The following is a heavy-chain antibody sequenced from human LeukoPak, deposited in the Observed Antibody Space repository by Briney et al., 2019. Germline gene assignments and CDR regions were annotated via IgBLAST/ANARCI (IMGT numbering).Heavy chain of an antibody. J-gene: IGHJ5*02. CDR2: IDISSSST. CDR3: ARGPPLFDP. Sequence: GGSLRLSCAASGFTFSDYTMKWVRQAPGKGLEGISYIDISSSSTYYADSVKGRFIISRDNAKNSLYLQTSSLRAEDTALYYCARGPPLFDPWGQGTLVTVSS. CDR1: GFTFSDYT. V-gene: IGHV3-48*01.